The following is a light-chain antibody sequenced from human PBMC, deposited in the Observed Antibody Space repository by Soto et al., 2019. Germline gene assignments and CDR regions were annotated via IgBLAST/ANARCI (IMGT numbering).Light chain of an antibody. CDR2: RIF. Sequence: EIVMTQSPGTLSVFPGESVTLSCRASQSVNGYLDWFQHKPGQAPRLVLKRIFIRSIGVPARFSGRGSETKFTPTITGLQSEDSGVYYCLKYRAWPWTFGQGTKVEIK. J-gene: IGKJ1*01. CDR3: LKYRAWPWT. CDR1: QSVNGY. V-gene: IGKV3-15*01.